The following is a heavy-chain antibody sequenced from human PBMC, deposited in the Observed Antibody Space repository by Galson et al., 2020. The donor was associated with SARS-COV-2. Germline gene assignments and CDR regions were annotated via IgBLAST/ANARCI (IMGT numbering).Heavy chain of an antibody. J-gene: IGHJ3*02. CDR3: ARLSSSTVKGEEELFDI. CDR1: GFTFSHYY. D-gene: IGHD2-2*01. Sequence: NSGGSLRLSCVASGFTFSHYYMSWIRQAPGKGLEWVSYIDYGGITIYHADSLRGRFTISRDNAKNSVYLQMNSLRAEDTAVYYCARLSSSTVKGEEELFDIWGQGTMVTVSS. CDR2: IDYGGITI. V-gene: IGHV3-11*04.